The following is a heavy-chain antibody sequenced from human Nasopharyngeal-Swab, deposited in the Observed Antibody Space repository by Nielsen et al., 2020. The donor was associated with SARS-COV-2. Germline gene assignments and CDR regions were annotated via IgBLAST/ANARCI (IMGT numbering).Heavy chain of an antibody. CDR3: TTDYYFDY. Sequence: GESLKISCAASGFVFSGSAIQWVRQASGKGVEWGGRIGDKAHNYATTYAASVKGRFTISRDDSKNTAFLQMDSLNTEDTALYYCTTDYYFDYWGQGTLVTVSS. D-gene: IGHD4/OR15-4a*01. V-gene: IGHV3-73*01. CDR2: IGDKAHNYAT. CDR1: GFVFSGSA. J-gene: IGHJ4*02.